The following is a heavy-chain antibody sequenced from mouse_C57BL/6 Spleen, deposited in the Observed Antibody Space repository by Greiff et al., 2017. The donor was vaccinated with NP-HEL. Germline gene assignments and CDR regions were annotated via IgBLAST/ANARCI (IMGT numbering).Heavy chain of an antibody. CDR1: GYTFTSYW. Sequence: QVQLQQPGAELVKPGASVKLSCKASGYTFTSYWMHWVKQRPGQGLEWIGMIHPNSGSTNYHEKFKSKATLTVDKSSSTAYMQLSSLTSEDSAVYYCASGGPSYYYAMDYWGQGTSVTVSS. J-gene: IGHJ4*01. CDR3: ASGGPSYYYAMDY. CDR2: IHPNSGST. D-gene: IGHD3-3*01. V-gene: IGHV1-64*01.